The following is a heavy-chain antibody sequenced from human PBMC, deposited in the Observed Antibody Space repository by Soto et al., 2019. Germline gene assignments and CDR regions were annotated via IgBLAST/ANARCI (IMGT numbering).Heavy chain of an antibody. CDR1: GGTFSGYY. CDR2: INHSGST. D-gene: IGHD2-21*02. CDR3: ARGLLVVTTSYYYYMDV. Sequence: SETLSLTCAVYGGTFSGYYWSWIRQPPGKGLEWIGEINHSGSTNYNPSLKSRVTISVDTSKNQFSLKLSSVTAADTAVYYCARGLLVVTTSYYYYMDVWGKGTTVTVSS. J-gene: IGHJ6*03. V-gene: IGHV4-34*01.